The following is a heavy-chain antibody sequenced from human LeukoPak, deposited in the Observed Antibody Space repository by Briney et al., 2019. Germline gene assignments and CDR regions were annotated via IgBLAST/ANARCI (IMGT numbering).Heavy chain of an antibody. Sequence: GGSLRLSCAASGFTFSSYSMNWVRQAPGKGLEWVSYISSSSSTIYYADSVRGRFTISRDNAKNSLYLQMNSLRAEDTAVYYCTRDHHRRHYDSQARNTFDIWGQGTMVTVSS. J-gene: IGHJ3*02. CDR1: GFTFSSYS. D-gene: IGHD3-22*01. CDR3: TRDHHRRHYDSQARNTFDI. V-gene: IGHV3-48*01. CDR2: ISSSSSTI.